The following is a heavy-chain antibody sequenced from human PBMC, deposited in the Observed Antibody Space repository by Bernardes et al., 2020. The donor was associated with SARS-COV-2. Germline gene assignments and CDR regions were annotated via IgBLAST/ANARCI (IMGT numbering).Heavy chain of an antibody. D-gene: IGHD4-17*01. V-gene: IGHV3-11*01. J-gene: IGHJ5*02. CDR1: GFTFSDYY. CDR3: ARDLGFPTVFDP. Sequence: GGSLRLSCAASGFTFSDYYMSWIRQAPGKGLEWVAYISNSVSTIYYADSVKGRFTISRDNAKNSLYLQMNSLRAEDTAVYYCARDLGFPTVFDPWGRGTLVTVSS. CDR2: ISNSVSTI.